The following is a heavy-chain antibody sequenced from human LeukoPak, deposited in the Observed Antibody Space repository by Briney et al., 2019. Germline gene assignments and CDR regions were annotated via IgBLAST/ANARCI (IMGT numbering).Heavy chain of an antibody. CDR3: ARDWFHAIDY. D-gene: IGHD2/OR15-2a*01. Sequence: GGSLRLSCTASGFTSSGHWIHWVRQPPGMGLVWVSRINERGTDSMYAESVKGRFTISRDNAKNTLYLQMNSLRAEDTAVYYCARDWFHAIDYWGQGTLVTVSS. CDR1: GFTSSGHW. V-gene: IGHV3-74*03. J-gene: IGHJ4*02. CDR2: INERGTDS.